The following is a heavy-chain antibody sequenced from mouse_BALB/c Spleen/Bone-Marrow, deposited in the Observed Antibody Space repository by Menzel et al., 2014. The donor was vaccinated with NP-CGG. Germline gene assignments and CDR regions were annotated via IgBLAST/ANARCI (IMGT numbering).Heavy chain of an antibody. V-gene: IGHV1-12*01. CDR3: AREGRSHFDH. J-gene: IGHJ2*01. CDR1: GYTFTSYN. Sequence: LQESGAELVKPGASMKMSCKASGYTFTSYNLHWIKQTPXXXXXWXXXIYPGNGDTSYNQRFKGKATLTTDKSSNTAYXQXXSLTSEDSAVYYCAREGRSHFDHWGQGSTLTVSS. CDR2: IYPGNGDT.